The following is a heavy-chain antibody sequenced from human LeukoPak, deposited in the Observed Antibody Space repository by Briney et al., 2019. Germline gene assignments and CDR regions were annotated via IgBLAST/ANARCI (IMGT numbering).Heavy chain of an antibody. J-gene: IGHJ4*02. V-gene: IGHV4-61*10. Sequence: SQTLSLTCTVSGGSISSGSYYWSWIRQPAGKGLEWTGYIYYSGSTNYNPSLKSRVTISVDTSKNQFSLKLSSVTAADTAVYYCASSKSWELLDYWGQGTLVTVSS. CDR2: IYYSGST. CDR3: ASSKSWELLDY. CDR1: GGSISSGSYY. D-gene: IGHD1-26*01.